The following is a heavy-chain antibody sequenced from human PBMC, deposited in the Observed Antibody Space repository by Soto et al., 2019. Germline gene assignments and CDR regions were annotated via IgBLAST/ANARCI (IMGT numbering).Heavy chain of an antibody. CDR3: ARDYYDSSGYRHDY. Sequence: GGSLRLSCAGSGFIFSSYAMTWVRQAPGKGLEWVSYISSSSSTIYYADSVKGRFTISRDNAKNSLYLQMNSLRAEDTAVYYCARDYYDSSGYRHDYWGQGTLVTVSS. V-gene: IGHV3-48*01. D-gene: IGHD3-22*01. CDR2: ISSSSSTI. CDR1: GFIFSSYA. J-gene: IGHJ4*02.